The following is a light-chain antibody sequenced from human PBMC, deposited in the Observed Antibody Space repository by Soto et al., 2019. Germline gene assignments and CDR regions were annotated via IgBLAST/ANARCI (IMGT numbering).Light chain of an antibody. V-gene: IGKV3-20*01. CDR1: QSVSNNY. CDR3: QQYGSSPPT. CDR2: GAS. J-gene: IGKJ1*01. Sequence: EIVLTQSPGTLSLSPGERSTLSCSSSQSVSNNYLAWYQQKPGQAPRLLIYGASSRATGIPDRFSGSGSGTDFTLTISRLEPEDFAVYYCQQYGSSPPTFGQGTKVDIK.